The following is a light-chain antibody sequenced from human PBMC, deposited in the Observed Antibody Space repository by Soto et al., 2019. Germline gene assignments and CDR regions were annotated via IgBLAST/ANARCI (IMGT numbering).Light chain of an antibody. J-gene: IGKJ4*01. CDR1: QSVISY. Sequence: EIVLTQSPATLSLSPGERATLSCRASQSVISYLAWYQQKPGQAPRLLIYDASNRATGIPARFSGSGSGTDFTLTISSLEPEDFAVYYCQQRSNWPPGTTFGGGTKVEIK. V-gene: IGKV3-11*01. CDR2: DAS. CDR3: QQRSNWPPGTT.